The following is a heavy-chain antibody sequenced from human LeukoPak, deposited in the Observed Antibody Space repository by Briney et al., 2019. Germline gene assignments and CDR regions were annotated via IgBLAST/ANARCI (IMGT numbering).Heavy chain of an antibody. CDR2: IKWKSGDI. D-gene: IGHD6-19*01. Sequence: GGSLRLSCAVSGFTFNDHAIHWVRQAPGKGLEWVSGIKWKSGDIGYADSVKGRFTISRDNAKNSLYLQMNSLRPGDTALYYCAKDIQDNSGWHHYYGMDVWGQGTTVTVSS. CDR3: AKDIQDNSGWHHYYGMDV. J-gene: IGHJ6*02. V-gene: IGHV3-9*01. CDR1: GFTFNDHA.